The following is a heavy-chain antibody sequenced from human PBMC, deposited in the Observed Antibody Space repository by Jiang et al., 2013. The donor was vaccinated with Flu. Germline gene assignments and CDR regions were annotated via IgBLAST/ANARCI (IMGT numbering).Heavy chain of an antibody. J-gene: IGHJ4*02. D-gene: IGHD2-15*01. CDR3: ARRRCGGGSCFYFDY. V-gene: IGHV4-39*07. CDR1: GGSISSSHDY. CDR2: IHYSGST. Sequence: GPGLVKPSETLSLTCTVSGGSISSSHDYWGWIRQPPGKGLEWIGSIHYSGSTYYNPSLKSRVIISVDTSKNQFSLRLSSVTAADAAVYFCARRRCGGGSCFYFDYWGQGTLVTVSS.